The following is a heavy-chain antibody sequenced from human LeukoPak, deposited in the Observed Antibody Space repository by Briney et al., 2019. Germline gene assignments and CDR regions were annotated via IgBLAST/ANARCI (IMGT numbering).Heavy chain of an antibody. D-gene: IGHD5-18*01. Sequence: TGGSLRLSCAASGFTFDDYAMHWVRQATGKGLEWVSLISWDGGSTYYADSVKGRFTISRDNSKNSLYLQMNSLRAEDTALYYCAKARRIQLWSDDAFDIWGQGTMVTVSS. CDR3: AKARRIQLWSDDAFDI. CDR2: ISWDGGST. V-gene: IGHV3-43D*03. CDR1: GFTFDDYA. J-gene: IGHJ3*02.